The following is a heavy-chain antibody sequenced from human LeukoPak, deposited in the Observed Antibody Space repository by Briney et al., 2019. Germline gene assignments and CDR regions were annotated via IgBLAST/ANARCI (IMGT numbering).Heavy chain of an antibody. V-gene: IGHV3-30*02. D-gene: IGHD2-21*02. CDR1: GFTFSSYG. J-gene: IGHJ4*02. CDR2: IRYDGSNK. Sequence: GGSLRLSCAASGFTFSSYGMHWVRQALGKGLEWVAFIRYDGSNKYYTDSVKGRFTISRDNSKNTLYLQMNSLRADDTAVYYCAKGPSGDFIYYFDNWGQGTLVTVSS. CDR3: AKGPSGDFIYYFDN.